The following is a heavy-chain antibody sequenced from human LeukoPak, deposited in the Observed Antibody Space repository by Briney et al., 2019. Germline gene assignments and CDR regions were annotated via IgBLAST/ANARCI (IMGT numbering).Heavy chain of an antibody. J-gene: IGHJ4*02. CDR2: IYYSGST. V-gene: IGHV4-61*01. CDR3: ARDRVRGNSNPFFDY. CDR1: GGSVSSGTYY. D-gene: IGHD4-11*01. Sequence: PSETLSLTCTVSGGSVSSGTYYWSWIRQPPGKRLEWIGYIYYSGSTNYNPSLKSRVTISVDTSKNQFSLKLSSVTAADTAVYYCARDRVRGNSNPFFDYWGQGTLVTVSS.